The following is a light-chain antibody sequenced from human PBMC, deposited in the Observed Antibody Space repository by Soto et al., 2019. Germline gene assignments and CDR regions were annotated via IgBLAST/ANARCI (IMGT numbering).Light chain of an antibody. Sequence: IMMTQSPATLSVYPGERVTIPFRAGQTIYSNVAWYQQTTGQAPRILIYRASTRDTGVPARFSGSGSGTEFTLTISGLQSEDFTVYYCQQYTNWPKTFGQGTKVDIK. CDR1: QTIYSN. CDR2: RAS. J-gene: IGKJ1*01. CDR3: QQYTNWPKT. V-gene: IGKV3-15*01.